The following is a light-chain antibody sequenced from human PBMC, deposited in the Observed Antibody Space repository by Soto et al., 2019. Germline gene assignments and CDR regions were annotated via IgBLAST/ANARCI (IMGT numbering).Light chain of an antibody. CDR2: GAS. Sequence: ENVLTQSPATLSLSPGDTATLSCRATQSLRNYLAWYQQKLGQAPRLLIYGASSRATGIPGRFSGSGSGTDFTLTISRLEPEDFALYYCQQYGSSPHFGQGTRLEIK. J-gene: IGKJ5*01. V-gene: IGKV3-20*01. CDR3: QQYGSSPH. CDR1: QSLRNY.